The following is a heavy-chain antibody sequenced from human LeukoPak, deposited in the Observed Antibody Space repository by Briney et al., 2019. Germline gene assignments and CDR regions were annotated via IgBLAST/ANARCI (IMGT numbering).Heavy chain of an antibody. Sequence: PGGSLRLSCAASGFTFSSYAMNWVRQAPGKGLEWVSGFSGSGGTTYYADSVKGRLTISRDNSKNTLYLQMNSLRAEDTAVYYCAKVGQWLVRSFYYMDVWGKGTTVTVSS. CDR2: FSGSGGTT. V-gene: IGHV3-23*01. CDR1: GFTFSSYA. CDR3: AKVGQWLVRSFYYMDV. D-gene: IGHD6-19*01. J-gene: IGHJ6*03.